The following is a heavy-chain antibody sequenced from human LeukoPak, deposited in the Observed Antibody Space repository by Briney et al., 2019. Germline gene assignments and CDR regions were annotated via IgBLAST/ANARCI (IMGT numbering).Heavy chain of an antibody. CDR1: GFTFSSYE. CDR2: ISSSGSAV. J-gene: IGHJ4*02. Sequence: GGSLRLSCAASGFTFSSYEMNWVRQAPGKGLEWVSKISSSGSAVYYADSVKGRFTISRDNAKSSLYLQMNSLRVEDTAVYYCARGGSLGYWGQGTLVTVSS. CDR3: ARGGSLGY. V-gene: IGHV3-48*03. D-gene: IGHD6-19*01.